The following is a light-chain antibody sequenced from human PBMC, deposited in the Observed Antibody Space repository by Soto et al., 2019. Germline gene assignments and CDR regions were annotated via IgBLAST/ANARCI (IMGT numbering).Light chain of an antibody. CDR3: SSYTSSSTLV. V-gene: IGLV2-14*01. CDR2: DDS. Sequence: QSVLTQPASVSGSPGQSITISCTGTSSDVGGYNYVSWYQQHPGKAPKLMIYDDSNRPSGVSNRFSGSKSGNTASLTISGLQAEDEADYYCSSYTSSSTLVFGTGTKVTV. J-gene: IGLJ1*01. CDR1: SSDVGGYNY.